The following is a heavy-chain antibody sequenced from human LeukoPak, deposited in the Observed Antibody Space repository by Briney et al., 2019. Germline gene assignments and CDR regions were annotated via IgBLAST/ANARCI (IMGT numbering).Heavy chain of an antibody. D-gene: IGHD1-26*01. CDR1: GFTFSSYA. Sequence: QSGGSLRLSCAASGFTFSSYAMSWVRQAPGKGLEWVSAISGSGGSTYYADSVKGRSTISRDNSKNTLYPQMNSLRAEDTAVYYCAKDLGLYSGSYYYFDYWGQGTLVTVSS. CDR3: AKDLGLYSGSYYYFDY. V-gene: IGHV3-23*01. CDR2: ISGSGGST. J-gene: IGHJ4*02.